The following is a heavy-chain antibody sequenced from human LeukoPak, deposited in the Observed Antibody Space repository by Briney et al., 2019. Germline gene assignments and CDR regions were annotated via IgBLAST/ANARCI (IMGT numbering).Heavy chain of an antibody. CDR1: GYTFTGYY. V-gene: IGHV1-2*02. D-gene: IGHD6-6*01. Sequence: ASVKVSCKASGYTFTGYYMHWVRQAPGQGLEWMGWINPNSGGTNYAQKFQGRVTMTRDTSISTAYMELSRLRSDDTAVYYCARDQNRIAARGTSKRYYYYYYLDVWGKGTTVTVSS. CDR2: INPNSGGT. J-gene: IGHJ6*03. CDR3: ARDQNRIAARGTSKRYYYYYYLDV.